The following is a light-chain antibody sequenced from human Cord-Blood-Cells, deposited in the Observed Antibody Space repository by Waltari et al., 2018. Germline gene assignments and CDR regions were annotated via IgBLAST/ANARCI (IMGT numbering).Light chain of an antibody. J-gene: IGLJ3*02. CDR1: SSNIGSNY. V-gene: IGLV1-47*01. Sequence: QSVLTQPPSASGTPGQRVTISCSGSSSNIGSNYVYWYQQLPGTAPKLLIYRNKQRPSGVPVRFSGSKSGPSASLAISGLRSEDEADYYCAACDDSLSGWVFGGGTKLTVL. CDR3: AACDDSLSGWV. CDR2: RNK.